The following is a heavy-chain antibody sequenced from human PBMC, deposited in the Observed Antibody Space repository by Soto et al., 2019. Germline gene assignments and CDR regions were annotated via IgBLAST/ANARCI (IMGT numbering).Heavy chain of an antibody. D-gene: IGHD2-15*01. Sequence: QVQLVQSGAEVKKPGASVKVSCKASGYTFTSYGISWVRQAPGQGLEWMGWISAYNGNTNYAQKLQGRDTMITDTSTSTAYMELRSMESDDTAVYYCARVGYCSGGGCHGNWFDPWGQGTLVTVSS. V-gene: IGHV1-18*04. CDR1: GYTFTSYG. CDR2: ISAYNGNT. CDR3: ARVGYCSGGGCHGNWFDP. J-gene: IGHJ5*02.